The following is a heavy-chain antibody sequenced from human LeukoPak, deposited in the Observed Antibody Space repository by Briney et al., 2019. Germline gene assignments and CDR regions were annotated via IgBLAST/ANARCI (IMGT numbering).Heavy chain of an antibody. Sequence: PSETLSLTCTVSGGSISSSSYYWGWIRQPPGKGLEWIGTIYYSGSTYYNPSLKSRVTISVDTSKNQFSLKLSSVTAADTAVYYCARQARSNCYDSSGYYSAPASIDYWGQGTLVTVSS. CDR3: ARQARSNCYDSSGYYSAPASIDY. J-gene: IGHJ4*02. CDR1: GGSISSSSYY. V-gene: IGHV4-39*01. D-gene: IGHD3-22*01. CDR2: IYYSGST.